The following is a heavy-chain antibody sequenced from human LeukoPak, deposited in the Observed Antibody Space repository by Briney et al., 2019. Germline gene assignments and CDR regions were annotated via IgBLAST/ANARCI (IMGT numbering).Heavy chain of an antibody. CDR2: IYYSGGT. CDR1: GGSISSYY. D-gene: IGHD2-15*01. V-gene: IGHV4-59*01. Sequence: PSETLSLTCTVSGGSISSYYWSWIRQLPGKGLEWIGYIYYSGGTNYNPSLKSRVTISVDTSKNQFSLKLSSVTAADTAVYYCARVYCSGGSCYGYFDYWGQGTLVTVSS. J-gene: IGHJ4*02. CDR3: ARVYCSGGSCYGYFDY.